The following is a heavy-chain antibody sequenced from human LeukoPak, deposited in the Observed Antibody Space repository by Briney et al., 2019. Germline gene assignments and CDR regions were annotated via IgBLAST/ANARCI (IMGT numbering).Heavy chain of an antibody. CDR2: IYPGDSDT. CDR3: ARRVDILTGYPDY. J-gene: IGHJ4*02. Sequence: GESLKISCKGFGYNFTTYWIGWVRQMPGKGLEWMGIIYPGDSDTRYSPSFQGQVTISADKSISTAYLQWSSLKASDTAMYYCARRVDILTGYPDYWGQGTLVTVSS. D-gene: IGHD3-9*01. CDR1: GYNFTTYW. V-gene: IGHV5-51*01.